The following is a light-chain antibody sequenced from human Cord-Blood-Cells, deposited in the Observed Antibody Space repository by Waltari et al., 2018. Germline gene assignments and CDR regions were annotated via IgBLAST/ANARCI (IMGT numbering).Light chain of an antibody. CDR2: DVS. Sequence: QSALTQPASVSGSAGQSITISCTGTSSDVGRYNYVSWYQQHPGNAPKLMIYDVSNRSSGVSNRVSGSKSRNTASLTISRLQAEDEADYYCSSYTSSSVYVFGTGTKVTVL. CDR1: SSDVGRYNY. V-gene: IGLV2-14*01. J-gene: IGLJ1*01. CDR3: SSYTSSSVYV.